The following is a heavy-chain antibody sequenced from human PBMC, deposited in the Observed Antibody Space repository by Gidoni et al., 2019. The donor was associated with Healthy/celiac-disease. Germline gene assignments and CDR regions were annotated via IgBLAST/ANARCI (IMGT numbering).Heavy chain of an antibody. CDR1: GFTFSTYA. Sequence: DVQLLEYWGGLLQPWGSLTLSCAAYGFTFSTYAMSWVRQAPGKGLEWVSAISGRGCGAYYADSVKGRFTISRDNSKNTMYLQMNSLRAEDTAVYYCAKGHSDILTGPPNYWGQGTLVTVSS. CDR3: AKGHSDILTGPPNY. D-gene: IGHD3-9*01. CDR2: ISGRGCGA. J-gene: IGHJ4*02. V-gene: IGHV3-23*01.